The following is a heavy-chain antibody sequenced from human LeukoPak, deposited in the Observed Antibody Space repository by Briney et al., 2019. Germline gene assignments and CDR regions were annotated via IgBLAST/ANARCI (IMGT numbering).Heavy chain of an antibody. J-gene: IGHJ4*02. CDR2: THYSGST. D-gene: IGHD3-10*01. Sequence: PSETLSLTCTVSGGSISSYYWSWIRQPPGKGLEWIGCTHYSGSTSYNPSLKSRVAISQDTSKNQFSLKLSSVTAADTAVYYCARFLSYGSGTYYPFEYWGQGTLVTVSS. V-gene: IGHV4-59*08. CDR3: ARFLSYGSGTYYPFEY. CDR1: GGSISSYY.